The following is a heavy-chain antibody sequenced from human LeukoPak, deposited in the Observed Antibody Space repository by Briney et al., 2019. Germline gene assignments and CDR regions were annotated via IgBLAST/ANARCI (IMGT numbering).Heavy chain of an antibody. CDR2: INPSDGST. CDR3: ARPYYDFWSGENPLHY. J-gene: IGHJ4*02. CDR1: GYIITTYY. D-gene: IGHD3-3*01. Sequence: AASVKVSCKASGYIITTYYVCWVRQAPGQGLEWMGIINPSDGSTSYPQKFQGRVTMTRDTSTSTVYMELSSLRSEDTAVYYCARPYYDFWSGENPLHYWGQGTLVTVSS. V-gene: IGHV1-46*01.